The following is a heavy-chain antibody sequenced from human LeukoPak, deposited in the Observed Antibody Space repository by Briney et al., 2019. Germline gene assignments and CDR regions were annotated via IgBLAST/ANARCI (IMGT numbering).Heavy chain of an antibody. V-gene: IGHV1-2*02. CDR3: ARLSGIAAAVGY. J-gene: IGHJ4*02. Sequence: ASVKVSCKASGYTFTGYYMHWVRQAPGQGLEWMGWINPNSGGTNYAQKFQGRVTMTRDTSISTAYMELSRLRSDDTAVYYCARLSGIAAAVGYWGQGNLVTVSS. D-gene: IGHD6-13*01. CDR2: INPNSGGT. CDR1: GYTFTGYY.